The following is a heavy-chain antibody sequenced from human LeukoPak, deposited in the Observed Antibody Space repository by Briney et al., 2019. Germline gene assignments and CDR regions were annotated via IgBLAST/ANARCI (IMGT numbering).Heavy chain of an antibody. CDR1: GGSISSYY. J-gene: IGHJ4*02. Sequence: MASETLSLTCTVSGGSISSYYWSWIRQPPGKGLEWIGYIYTSGSTNYNPSLKSRVTISVDTSNNQFSLKLSSVTAADTAVYYCARSRVPAAIGYFDYWGQGTLVTVSS. CDR2: IYTSGST. CDR3: ARSRVPAAIGYFDY. V-gene: IGHV4-4*09. D-gene: IGHD2-2*01.